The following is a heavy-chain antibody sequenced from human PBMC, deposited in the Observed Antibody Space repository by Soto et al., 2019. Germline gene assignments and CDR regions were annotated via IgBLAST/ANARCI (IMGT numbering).Heavy chain of an antibody. CDR2: IYYSGST. CDR3: ALVYYYDSSGYYHDY. V-gene: IGHV4-30-4*01. J-gene: IGHJ4*02. D-gene: IGHD3-22*01. CDR1: GGSISSGDYY. Sequence: QVQLQESGPGLVKPSQTLSLTCTVSGGSISSGDYYWSWIRQPPGKGLEWIGYIYYSGSTFYNPSLKSRVTISLDTSKKKFSLKLTSVTAADTAVYYCALVYYYDSSGYYHDYWGQGTLVTVSS.